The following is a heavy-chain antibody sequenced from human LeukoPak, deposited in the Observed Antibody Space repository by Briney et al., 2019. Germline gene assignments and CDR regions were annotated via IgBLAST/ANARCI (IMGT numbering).Heavy chain of an antibody. CDR1: GYTFTSYD. V-gene: IGHV1-8*01. CDR3: ARGRYWDRITIFGGTTFDY. CDR2: MNPNIGNT. D-gene: IGHD3-3*01. Sequence: ASVKVSCKASGYTFTSYDINWVRQATGQGLEWMGWMNPNIGNTGYAQKFQGRVTMTRNTSISTAYMELSSLRSEDTAVYYCARGRYWDRITIFGGTTFDYWGQGTLVTVSS. J-gene: IGHJ4*02.